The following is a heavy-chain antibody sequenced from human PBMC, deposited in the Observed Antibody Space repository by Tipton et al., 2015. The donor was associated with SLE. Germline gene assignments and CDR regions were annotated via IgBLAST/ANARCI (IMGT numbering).Heavy chain of an antibody. CDR1: GYTFASYD. CDR3: ARGGAFDY. CDR2: INPAGGTT. D-gene: IGHD3-16*01. Sequence: QVQLVQSGAEVKKPGASVKVSCKASGYTFASYDINWVRQAPGQGLEWMGIINPAGGTTIYAQKFQGRVTVTSDTSTSTVYMDLSSLRSEDTAVYYCARGGAFDYWGQGTLVTVSS. J-gene: IGHJ4*02. V-gene: IGHV1-46*01.